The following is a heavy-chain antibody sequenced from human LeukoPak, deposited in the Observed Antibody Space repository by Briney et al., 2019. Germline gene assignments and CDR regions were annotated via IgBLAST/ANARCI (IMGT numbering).Heavy chain of an antibody. J-gene: IGHJ4*02. CDR3: AKDVGVAAAGTFDY. CDR1: GFTFKNYA. V-gene: IGHV3-9*01. D-gene: IGHD6-13*01. Sequence: GGSLRLSCGASGFTFKNYAMHWVRQAPGKGLEWVAGISWNSDSRGYADSVKGRFTISRDNSKNTLYLQMNSLRAEDTAVYYCAKDVGVAAAGTFDYWGQGTLVTVSS. CDR2: ISWNSDSR.